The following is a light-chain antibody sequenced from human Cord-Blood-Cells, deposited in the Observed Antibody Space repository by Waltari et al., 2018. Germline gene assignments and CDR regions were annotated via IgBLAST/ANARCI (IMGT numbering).Light chain of an antibody. Sequence: DIQMTRSLSSASVSGGDRVTITCRASQGISSWLAWYKRKPGKAPKLLIYAASSLQSGVPSRFSGSGSGTDFTLTISSLQPEDFATYYCQQANSFPYTFGQGTKLEIK. CDR3: QQANSFPYT. CDR2: AAS. CDR1: QGISSW. V-gene: IGKV1D-12*01. J-gene: IGKJ2*01.